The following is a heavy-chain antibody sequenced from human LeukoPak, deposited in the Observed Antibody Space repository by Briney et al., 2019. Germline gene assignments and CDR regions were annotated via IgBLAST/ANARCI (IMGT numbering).Heavy chain of an antibody. J-gene: IGHJ4*02. CDR1: GFTFSSYS. Sequence: PGGSLRLSCAASGFTFSSYSMNWVRQAPGKGLEWVSAISSSSSYIYYADSVKGRFTISRDNAKNSLDLQMNSLRAEDTAVYYCARDPGVVVAAAYFDYWGQGTLVTVSS. CDR2: ISSSSSYI. D-gene: IGHD2-15*01. CDR3: ARDPGVVVAAAYFDY. V-gene: IGHV3-21*01.